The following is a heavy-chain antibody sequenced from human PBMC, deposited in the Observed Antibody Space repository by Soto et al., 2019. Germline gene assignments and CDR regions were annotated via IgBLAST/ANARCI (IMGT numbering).Heavy chain of an antibody. Sequence: QVQLVQSGAEVKKPGASVKVSCKASGYTFTTYDINWVRQATGQGLEWMGWMNPNSGNTGYAQKFQGRVTMTRNTSINPAYMELSSLRSEDTAVYYCARVADYYDRSGYYSDYWGQGTLVTVSS. V-gene: IGHV1-8*01. CDR2: MNPNSGNT. CDR3: ARVADYYDRSGYYSDY. CDR1: GYTFTTYD. D-gene: IGHD3-22*01. J-gene: IGHJ4*02.